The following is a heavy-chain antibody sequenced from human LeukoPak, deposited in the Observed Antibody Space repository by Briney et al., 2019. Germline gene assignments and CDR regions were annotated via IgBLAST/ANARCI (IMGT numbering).Heavy chain of an antibody. J-gene: IGHJ5*02. CDR3: ARERDSSGWYSDWFDP. V-gene: IGHV4-30-4*01. D-gene: IGHD6-19*01. CDR1: GGSISSGDYY. Sequence: SETLSLTCTVSGGSISSGDYYWSWIRQPPGKGLEWIGYIYYSGSTYYNPSLKSRVTMSVDTSKNQFSLKLSSVTAADTAVYYCARERDSSGWYSDWFDPWGQGTLVTVSS. CDR2: IYYSGST.